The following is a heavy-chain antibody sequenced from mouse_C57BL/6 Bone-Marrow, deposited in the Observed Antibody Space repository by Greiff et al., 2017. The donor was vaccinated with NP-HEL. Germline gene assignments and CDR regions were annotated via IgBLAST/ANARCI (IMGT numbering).Heavy chain of an antibody. CDR3: TLNSNYVYFDY. D-gene: IGHD2-5*01. J-gene: IGHJ2*01. CDR2: IDPENGGT. CDR1: GFNIKDDY. Sequence: EVHLVESGAELVRPGASVKLSCTASGFNIKDDYMHWVKQRPEQGLEWIGCIDPENGGTEYDSKFQGKATITADTSSNTAYLQLSSLTSEDTAVYYCTLNSNYVYFDYWGQGTTLTVSS. V-gene: IGHV14-4*01.